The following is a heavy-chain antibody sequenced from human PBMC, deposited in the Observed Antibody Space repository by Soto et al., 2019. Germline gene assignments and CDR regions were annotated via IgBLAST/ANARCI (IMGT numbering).Heavy chain of an antibody. D-gene: IGHD2-2*01. J-gene: IGHJ4*02. CDR3: ARDSDIVVVPAAMPGNY. Sequence: QVPLVESGGGVVQPGRSLRLSCAASGFTFSSYGMHWVRQAPGKGLEWVAVIWYDGSNKYYAESVKGRFTITRDNSTNTLYLQMNSMRAEDTAVYYCARDSDIVVVPAAMPGNYWGQGTLVTVSS. CDR1: GFTFSSYG. V-gene: IGHV3-33*01. CDR2: IWYDGSNK.